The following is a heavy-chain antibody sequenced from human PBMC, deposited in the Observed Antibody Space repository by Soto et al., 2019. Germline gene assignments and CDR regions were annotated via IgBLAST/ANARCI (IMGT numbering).Heavy chain of an antibody. CDR2: ISASSSSI. J-gene: IGHJ3*02. Sequence: DVQLVESGGGLVKPGGSLRLSCAASGFNFITFSMNWVRQAPGKGLEWVSSISASSSSIYYAESVKGRFTVSRENAKNSLYLQMNSLTAEYTALYYCVREVYNRDAFDIWGQGTTVTVSS. V-gene: IGHV3-21*01. CDR1: GFNFITFS. CDR3: VREVYNRDAFDI. D-gene: IGHD1-20*01.